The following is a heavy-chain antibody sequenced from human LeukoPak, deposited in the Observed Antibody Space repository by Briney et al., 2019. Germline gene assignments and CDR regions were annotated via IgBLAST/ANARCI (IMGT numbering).Heavy chain of an antibody. J-gene: IGHJ4*02. Sequence: ASVTVSCKASGYTFTGYYMHWVRQAPGQGLEWMGWINPNSGGTNYAQKFQGRVTMTRDTSISTAYMELSRLRSDDTAVYYCARDKTRDGYNFYFDYWGQGTLVTVSS. CDR2: INPNSGGT. V-gene: IGHV1-2*02. D-gene: IGHD5-24*01. CDR1: GYTFTGYY. CDR3: ARDKTRDGYNFYFDY.